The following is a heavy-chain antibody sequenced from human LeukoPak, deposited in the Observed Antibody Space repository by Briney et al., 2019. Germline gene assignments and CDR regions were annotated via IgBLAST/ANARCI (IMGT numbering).Heavy chain of an antibody. D-gene: IGHD4-17*01. CDR3: ARDLAYGDYAFDI. CDR1: GGSISSGDYY. CDR2: IYYSGST. J-gene: IGHJ3*02. V-gene: IGHV4-30-4*01. Sequence: SETLSLTCTVSGGSISSGDYYWSWIRQPPGKGLEWIGYIYYSGSTYYNPSLKSRVTISVDTSKNQFSLKLSSVTAADTAVYYCARDLAYGDYAFDIWGQGTMVTVSS.